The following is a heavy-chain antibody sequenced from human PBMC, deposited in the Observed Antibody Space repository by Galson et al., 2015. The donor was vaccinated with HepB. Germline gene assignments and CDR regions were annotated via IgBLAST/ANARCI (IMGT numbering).Heavy chain of an antibody. Sequence: SLRLSCAASGFTFSSYGMHWVRQAPGKGLEWVAVISYDGSNKYYADSVKGRFTISRDNSKNTLYLQMNSLRAEDTAVYYCAKDRADYGDLKYYYYYGMDVWGEGTTVTVSS. CDR2: ISYDGSNK. V-gene: IGHV3-30*18. CDR1: GFTFSSYG. J-gene: IGHJ6*04. D-gene: IGHD4-17*01. CDR3: AKDRADYGDLKYYYYYGMDV.